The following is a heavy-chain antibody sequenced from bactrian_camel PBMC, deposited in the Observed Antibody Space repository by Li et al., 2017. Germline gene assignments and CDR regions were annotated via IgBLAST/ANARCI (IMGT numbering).Heavy chain of an antibody. Sequence: HVQLVESGGGSVQAGGSLRLSCAAPGYVYSDFCTAWFRQAPGKEREGVALIDSDGSTTYADSAKGRFTISEDNARNTLYLQMTTLKPEDTAMYYCAAGLLQPRACAAADWGQGTQVTVS. CDR3: AAGLLQPRACAAAD. CDR1: GYVYSDFC. CDR2: IDSDGST. J-gene: IGHJ4*01. V-gene: IGHV3S53*01.